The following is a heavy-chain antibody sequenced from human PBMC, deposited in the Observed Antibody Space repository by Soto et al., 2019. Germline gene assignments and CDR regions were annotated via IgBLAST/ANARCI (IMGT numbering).Heavy chain of an antibody. J-gene: IGHJ3*02. CDR3: AREVVGATIDAFDI. V-gene: IGHV4-30-4*08. CDR2: IYYSGST. D-gene: IGHD1-26*01. CDR1: GGSFSGYY. Sequence: PSETLSLTCTVYGGSFSGYYWSWIRQPPGKGLEWIGYIYYSGSTYYNPSLKSRVTISVDTSKNQFSLKLSSVTAADTAVYYCAREVVGATIDAFDIWGQGTMVTVSS.